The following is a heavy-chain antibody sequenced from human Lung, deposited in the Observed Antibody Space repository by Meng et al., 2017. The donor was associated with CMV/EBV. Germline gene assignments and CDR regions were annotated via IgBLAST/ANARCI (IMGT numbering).Heavy chain of an antibody. Sequence: LXCAVSGGSFSGYYRSWIRQPPGKGLELIGEINHSGSTNYNPSLKSRVTISVDTSKNQFSLKLSSVTAADTAVYYCARGAWNYVGGFDYWGQGTLVTVSS. D-gene: IGHD1-7*01. CDR2: INHSGST. CDR3: ARGAWNYVGGFDY. CDR1: GGSFSGYY. J-gene: IGHJ4*02. V-gene: IGHV4-34*01.